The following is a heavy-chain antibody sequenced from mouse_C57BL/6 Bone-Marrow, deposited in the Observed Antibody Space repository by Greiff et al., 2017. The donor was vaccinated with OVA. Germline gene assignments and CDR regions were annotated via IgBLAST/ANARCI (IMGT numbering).Heavy chain of an antibody. V-gene: IGHV1-18*01. Sequence: VQLQQSEPELVKPGASVKIPCKASGYTFTDYNMDWVKQSHGKSLEWIGDINPNNGGTIYNQKFKGKATLTVDKSSSTAYMELRSLTSEDTAVYYCARDGNYPFAYWGQGTLVTVSA. J-gene: IGHJ3*01. D-gene: IGHD2-1*01. CDR3: ARDGNYPFAY. CDR2: INPNNGGT. CDR1: GYTFTDYN.